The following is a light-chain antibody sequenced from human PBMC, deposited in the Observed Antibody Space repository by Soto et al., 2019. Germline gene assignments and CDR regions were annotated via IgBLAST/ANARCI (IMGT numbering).Light chain of an antibody. CDR3: XXXXSSPPYT. Sequence: EVVLTQSPGTLSLSPGERASLSCRASQSVSNNYLAWYQQKPGQSPKLLIFGSSDRATGIPDRFSGSGSGTDFTLTISRLEPXXXXXXXXXXXXSSPPYTFGQGTKLEIK. CDR2: GSS. CDR1: QSVSNNY. V-gene: IGKV3-20*01. J-gene: IGKJ2*01.